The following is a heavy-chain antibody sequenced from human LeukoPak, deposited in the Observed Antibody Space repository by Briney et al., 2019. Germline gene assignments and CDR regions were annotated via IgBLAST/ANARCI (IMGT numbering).Heavy chain of an antibody. CDR3: AKVRWDNSGWYYLDD. V-gene: IGHV3-30*02. CDR2: IRNDGSNK. D-gene: IGHD6-19*01. CDR1: GFTFTNYG. Sequence: GGSLRLSCGASGFTFTNYGMHWVRQAPGKGLEWVAFIRNDGSNKYYADSVKGRFTISRDNSKSTLYLQMNSLRAEDTAVYYCAKVRWDNSGWYYLDDWGQGTLVTVSS. J-gene: IGHJ4*02.